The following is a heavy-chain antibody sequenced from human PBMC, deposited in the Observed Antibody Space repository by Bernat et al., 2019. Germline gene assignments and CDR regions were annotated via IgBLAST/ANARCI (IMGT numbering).Heavy chain of an antibody. V-gene: IGHV4-39*01. CDR1: GGSISSSSYY. D-gene: IGHD2-21*02. CDR2: IYYSGST. J-gene: IGHJ5*02. CDR3: ACDWRLYPTNWFDP. Sequence: QLQLQESGPGLVKPSETLSLTCTVSGGSISSSSYYWGWIRQPPGKGLEWIGSIYYSGSTYYNPSLKSRVTISVDTSKNQFSLKLSSVTAADTAVYYCACDWRLYPTNWFDPWGQGTLVTVSS.